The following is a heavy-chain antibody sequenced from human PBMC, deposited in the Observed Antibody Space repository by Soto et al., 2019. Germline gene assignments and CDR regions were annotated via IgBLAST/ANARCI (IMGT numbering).Heavy chain of an antibody. CDR3: ARGVGAAGTPGTVRFAFDS. CDR1: GGTLSSYS. V-gene: IGHV1-69*13. D-gene: IGHD6-13*01. CDR2: IIPIFGTA. Sequence: AVEVCCKASGGTLSSYSISWVPQAPGQGLEWMGGIIPIFGTADYAQKFQGRVTITADESTSTAYMELSSLRSEDTAVYYCARGVGAAGTPGTVRFAFDSWGQGTMVTVSS. J-gene: IGHJ3*01.